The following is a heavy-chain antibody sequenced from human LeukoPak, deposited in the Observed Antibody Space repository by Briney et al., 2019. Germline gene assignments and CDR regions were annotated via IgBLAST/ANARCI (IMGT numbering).Heavy chain of an antibody. CDR1: GFTFSSYS. Sequence: GGSLRLSCAASGFTFSSYSMNWVRQAPGKGLEWVSSISSSSSYIYYADSVKGRFTISRDNAKNSLYLQMNSLRAEDMALYYCAKETDLGAFDIWGQGTMVTVSS. V-gene: IGHV3-21*04. J-gene: IGHJ3*02. CDR2: ISSSSSYI. D-gene: IGHD1-1*01. CDR3: AKETDLGAFDI.